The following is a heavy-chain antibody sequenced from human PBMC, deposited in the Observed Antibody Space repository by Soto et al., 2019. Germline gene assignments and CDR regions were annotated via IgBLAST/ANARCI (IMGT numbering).Heavy chain of an antibody. Sequence: QVHLVESGGGVVQPGRSLRLSCEASGFTFSNYGTHWVRQAPGEGLEWVAHISYDGSNEHYTDSVKGRFTISRDNSKNXLFLHMNSLRPEDTAVYHCAKDTDFRDSSGYYVFDYWGQGTLVTVSS. CDR1: GFTFSNYG. CDR3: AKDTDFRDSSGYYVFDY. J-gene: IGHJ4*02. V-gene: IGHV3-30*18. CDR2: ISYDGSNE. D-gene: IGHD3-22*01.